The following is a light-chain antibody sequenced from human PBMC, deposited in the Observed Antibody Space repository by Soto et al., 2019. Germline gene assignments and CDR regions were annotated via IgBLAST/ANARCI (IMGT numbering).Light chain of an antibody. CDR2: DAS. V-gene: IGKV3-11*01. Sequence: EIVLTQSPATLSLSPGERATLSCRASQSVRNYLAWYQQKPCQAPRLLIYDASNSATGIPARFSGSGSGTDFTLTISSLEPEDFAVYFCHQRINWPPITFGQGTRLEIK. J-gene: IGKJ5*01. CDR3: HQRINWPPIT. CDR1: QSVRNY.